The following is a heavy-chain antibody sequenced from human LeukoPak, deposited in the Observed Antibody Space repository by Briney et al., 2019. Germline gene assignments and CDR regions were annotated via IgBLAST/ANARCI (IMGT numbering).Heavy chain of an antibody. D-gene: IGHD1-1*01. Sequence: SDTLSLTCTVWGHSISKYYWIWIRQSPGKGLEWIGSIYYSGSTNYNPSLKSRVTISVDTSKNQFSLELSSVTAEDPAVYYCAVNLTRHTFDIWGQGTMVTVSS. CDR2: IYYSGST. CDR1: GHSISKYY. J-gene: IGHJ3*02. V-gene: IGHV4-59*08. CDR3: AVNLTRHTFDI.